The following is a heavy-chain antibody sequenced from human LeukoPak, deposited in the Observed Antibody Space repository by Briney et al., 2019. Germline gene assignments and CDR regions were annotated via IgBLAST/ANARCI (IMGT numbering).Heavy chain of an antibody. V-gene: IGHV1-2*02. D-gene: IGHD5-18*01. J-gene: IGHJ4*02. CDR1: VYTFTAYS. CDR3: AREARDTAMVDY. CDR2: MNPASGAT. Sequence: ASVKVSCESSVYTFTAYSIHCVRQAPGQGLEWLGWMNPASGATNYVQKFQGRVTMTRDKSISTAYMELSRLRSDDTAVYYCAREARDTAMVDYWSQGTLVTVSS.